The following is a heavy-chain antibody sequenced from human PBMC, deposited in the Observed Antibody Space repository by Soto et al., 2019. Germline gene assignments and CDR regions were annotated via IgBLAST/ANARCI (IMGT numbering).Heavy chain of an antibody. Sequence: ASVKVSCKASGGTFSSYAISWVRQAPGQGLEWMGGIIPIFGTANYAQELQGRVTITADESTSTAYMELSSLRSEDTAVYYCAREAVGGSSSSGFDYWGQGTLVTVSS. CDR2: IIPIFGTA. CDR3: AREAVGGSSSSGFDY. CDR1: GGTFSSYA. V-gene: IGHV1-69*13. D-gene: IGHD6-6*01. J-gene: IGHJ4*02.